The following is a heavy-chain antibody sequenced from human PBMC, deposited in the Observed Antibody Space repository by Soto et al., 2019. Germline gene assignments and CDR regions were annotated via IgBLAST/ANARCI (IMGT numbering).Heavy chain of an antibody. D-gene: IGHD6-6*01. CDR2: IIPIFGTA. Sequence: SVKVSCKASGGTFSSYAISWVRQAPGQGLEWMGGIIPIFGTANYAQKFQGRVTITADESTSTAYMELGSLRSEDTAVYYCARNEQLVPDAFDIWGQGTMVTVSS. CDR3: ARNEQLVPDAFDI. CDR1: GGTFSSYA. J-gene: IGHJ3*02. V-gene: IGHV1-69*13.